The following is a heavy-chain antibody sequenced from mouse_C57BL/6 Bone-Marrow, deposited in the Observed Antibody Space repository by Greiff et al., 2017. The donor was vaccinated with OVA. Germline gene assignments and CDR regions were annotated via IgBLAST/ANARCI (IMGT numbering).Heavy chain of an antibody. CDR1: GFTFSDAW. J-gene: IGHJ2*01. Sequence: EVKLMESGGGLVQPGGSMKLSCAASGFTFSDAWMDWVRQSPEKGLEWVAEIRNTANNPAQYYSESVKGRFTISSDDSNSSGYLQMNSLRAEDTGIYYCTRDGDYWGQGTTLTVSS. V-gene: IGHV6-6*01. CDR3: TRDGDY. CDR2: IRNTANNPAQ.